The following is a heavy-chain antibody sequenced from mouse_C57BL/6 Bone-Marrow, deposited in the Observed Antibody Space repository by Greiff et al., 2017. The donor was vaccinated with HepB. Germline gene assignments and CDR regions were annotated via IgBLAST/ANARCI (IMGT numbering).Heavy chain of an antibody. Sequence: QVQLQHSGAELVRPGASVTLSCKASGYTFTDYEMHWVKQTPVHGLEWIGAIDPETGGTAYNQKFKGKAILTADKSSSTAYMELRSLTSEDSAVYYCTPPPLYYYGSSPWFAYWSQGTLVTVSA. CDR2: IDPETGGT. D-gene: IGHD1-1*01. CDR1: GYTFTDYE. V-gene: IGHV1-15*01. CDR3: TPPPLYYYGSSPWFAY. J-gene: IGHJ3*01.